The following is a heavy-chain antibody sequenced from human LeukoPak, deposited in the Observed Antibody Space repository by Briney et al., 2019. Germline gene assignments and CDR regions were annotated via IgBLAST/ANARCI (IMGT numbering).Heavy chain of an antibody. J-gene: IGHJ3*02. D-gene: IGHD4-11*01. V-gene: IGHV4-61*02. Sequence: SETLSLTCTVSGGSISSGSYYWSWIRQPAGKGLEWIGRIYTSGSTNYNPSLKSRVTISVDTSKNQFSLKLSSVTAADTAVYYCASSDYDAFDIWGQGTMVTVSS. CDR2: IYTSGST. CDR1: GGSISSGSYY. CDR3: ASSDYDAFDI.